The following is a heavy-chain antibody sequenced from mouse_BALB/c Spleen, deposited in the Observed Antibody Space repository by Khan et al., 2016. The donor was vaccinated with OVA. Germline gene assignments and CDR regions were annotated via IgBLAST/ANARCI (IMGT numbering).Heavy chain of an antibody. CDR3: ARSVTITTVVATDFDY. J-gene: IGHJ2*02. D-gene: IGHD1-1*01. Sequence: EVQLVESGPGLVKPSQSLSLTCTVTGYSITSDYAWNWIRQFPGNKLEWMGYISYSGRTSYNPSLKSRIPITRDTSKHQFFLQLNSVTTEDTATSYCARSVTITTVVATDFDYWGQGTSLTVSS. CDR1: GYSITSDYA. V-gene: IGHV3-2*02. CDR2: ISYSGRT.